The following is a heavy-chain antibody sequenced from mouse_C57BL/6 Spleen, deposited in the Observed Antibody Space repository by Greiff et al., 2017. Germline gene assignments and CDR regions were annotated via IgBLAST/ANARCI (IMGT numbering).Heavy chain of an antibody. V-gene: IGHV3-8*01. J-gene: IGHJ3*01. CDR3: ARSGEYDEGGFAY. Sequence: EVKLLESGPGLAKPSQTLSLTCSVTGYSITSDYWNWIRKFPGNNLEYMGYISYSGSTYYNPSLNSRISITRDTSKNQEYLQLNSVTTEDTATYYCARSGEYDEGGFAYWGQGTLVTVSA. CDR1: GYSITSDY. D-gene: IGHD2-14*01. CDR2: ISYSGST.